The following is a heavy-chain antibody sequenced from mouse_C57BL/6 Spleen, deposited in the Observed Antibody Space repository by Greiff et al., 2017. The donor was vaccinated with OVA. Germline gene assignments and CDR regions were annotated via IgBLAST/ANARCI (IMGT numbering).Heavy chain of an antibody. V-gene: IGHV1-54*01. CDR1: GYAFTNYL. Sequence: QVQLKESGAELVRPGTSVKVSCKASGYAFTNYLIEWVKQRPGQGLEWIGVINPGSGGTNYNEKFKGKATLTADKSSSTPYLQLSSLTSEDDAVYFCARSGGTTVFDYWGQGTTLTVSS. CDR3: ARSGGTTVFDY. CDR2: INPGSGGT. J-gene: IGHJ2*01. D-gene: IGHD1-1*01.